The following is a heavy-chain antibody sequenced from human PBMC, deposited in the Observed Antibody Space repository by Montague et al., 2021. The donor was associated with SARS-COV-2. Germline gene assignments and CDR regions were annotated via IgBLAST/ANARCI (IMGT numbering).Heavy chain of an antibody. CDR1: GDSVSSNSGA. CDR3: ARAYCGGDCYFYWYFDL. J-gene: IGHJ2*01. V-gene: IGHV6-1*01. D-gene: IGHD2-21*02. Sequence: CAISGDSVSSNSGAWNWIRLSPSRGLEWLGRTYYRSKWYNDYAVSVKSRVIINPDTSNNRISLQLNSVTSEDTAVYYCARAYCGGDCYFYWYFDLWGRGTLVTVSS. CDR2: TYYRSKWYN.